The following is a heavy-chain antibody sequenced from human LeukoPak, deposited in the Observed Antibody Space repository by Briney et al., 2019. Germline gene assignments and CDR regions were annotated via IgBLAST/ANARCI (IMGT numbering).Heavy chain of an antibody. V-gene: IGHV3-48*01. CDR2: ISSSSSTI. Sequence: GGSLRLSCAASGFTFSSYSMNWVRQAPGKGLEWVSYISSSSSTIYYADSVKGRFTIPRDNAKNSLYLQMNSLRAEDTAVYYCASMPDSSGYYGTFDYWGQGTLVTVSS. CDR3: ASMPDSSGYYGTFDY. CDR1: GFTFSSYS. J-gene: IGHJ4*02. D-gene: IGHD3-22*01.